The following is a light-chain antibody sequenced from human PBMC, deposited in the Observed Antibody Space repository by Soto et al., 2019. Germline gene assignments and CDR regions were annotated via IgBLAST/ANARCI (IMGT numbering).Light chain of an antibody. V-gene: IGLV2-14*01. Sequence: QSALTQPASVSGSPGQSITISCTGSSSDVGFHNYVAWYQQRPGEVPKLIISEATNRPSGVSGRFSGSKSGNTASLIVAGLQAEDEGHYYCSSYTSAFTLVFGGGTKVTVL. J-gene: IGLJ2*01. CDR1: SSDVGFHNY. CDR2: EAT. CDR3: SSYTSAFTLV.